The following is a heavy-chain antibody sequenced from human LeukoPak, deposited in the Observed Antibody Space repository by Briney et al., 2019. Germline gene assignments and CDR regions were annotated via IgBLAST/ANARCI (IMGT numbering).Heavy chain of an antibody. CDR2: IIPILGIA. CDR1: GGTFSSYA. D-gene: IGHD3-16*01. Sequence: SVKVSCKASGGTFSSYAISWVRQAPGQGLEWMGRIIPILGIANYAQKFQGRVTITADKSTSTAYTELSSLRSEDTAVYYCARVLTFGAYGMDVWGQGTTVTVSS. J-gene: IGHJ6*02. V-gene: IGHV1-69*04. CDR3: ARVLTFGAYGMDV.